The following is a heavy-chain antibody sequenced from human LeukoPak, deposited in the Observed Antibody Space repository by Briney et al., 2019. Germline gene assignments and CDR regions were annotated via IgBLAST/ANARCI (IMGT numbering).Heavy chain of an antibody. V-gene: IGHV1-69*13. Sequence: SVKVSCKASGGTLSSYAISWVRQAPGQGLEWMGGIIPIFGTANYAQKFQGRVTIIADESTSTAYMELSSLRSEDTAVYYCAXGVXXXXTGAYSFDYWGRGTLVTVSS. CDR2: IIPIFGTA. D-gene: IGHD1-14*01. CDR1: GGTLSSYA. CDR3: AXGVXXXXTGAYSFDY. J-gene: IGHJ4*02.